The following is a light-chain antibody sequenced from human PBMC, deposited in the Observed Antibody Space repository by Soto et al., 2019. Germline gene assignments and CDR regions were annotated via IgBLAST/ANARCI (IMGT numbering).Light chain of an antibody. J-gene: IGKJ4*01. CDR3: QQTSSFPLT. CDR1: QGITSW. Sequence: DIQMTQSPSSVSASVGDRVTITCRASQGITSWLAWYQQKPGRAPKLLIYAASSLQSGVPSRSSGSGSGREFTLTISSLQPEDFATYFCQQTSSFPLTFGGGTKVEIK. V-gene: IGKV1-12*01. CDR2: AAS.